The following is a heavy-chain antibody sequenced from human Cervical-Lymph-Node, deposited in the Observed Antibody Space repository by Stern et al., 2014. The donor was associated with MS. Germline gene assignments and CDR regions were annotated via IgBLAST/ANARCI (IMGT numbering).Heavy chain of an antibody. Sequence: QLVQSGAEVKKPGASVKVSCKASGYPFIGNYIHWVRQAPGQGLEWMGRINPNSGGTDYAQKFQGRVTMTRDTSITTAYMEMSSLRSDDTAVYYCARGSGGNDYWGQGTLVTVSS. J-gene: IGHJ4*02. D-gene: IGHD6-19*01. CDR3: ARGSGGNDY. V-gene: IGHV1-2*06. CDR1: GYPFIGNY. CDR2: INPNSGGT.